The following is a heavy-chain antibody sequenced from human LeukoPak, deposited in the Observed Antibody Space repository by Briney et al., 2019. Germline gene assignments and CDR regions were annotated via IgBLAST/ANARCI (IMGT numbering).Heavy chain of an antibody. V-gene: IGHV3-21*01. D-gene: IGHD3-10*02. CDR3: AELGITMIGGV. CDR1: GFTFSSFS. CDR2: ISGSSSYI. J-gene: IGHJ6*04. Sequence: GGSLRLSCAASGFTFSSFSMNWVRQAPGKGLEWVSSISGSSSYIYYADSVKGRFTISRDNAKNSLYLQMNSLRAEDTAVYYCAELGITMIGGVWGKGTTVTISS.